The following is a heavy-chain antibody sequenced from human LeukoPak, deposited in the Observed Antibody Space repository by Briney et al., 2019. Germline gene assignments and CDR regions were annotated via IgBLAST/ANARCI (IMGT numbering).Heavy chain of an antibody. CDR1: GFTFSNYW. J-gene: IGHJ6*03. CDR2: INSDGSST. Sequence: GGSLRLSCAASGFTFSNYWMHWVRQAPGKGLVWVSRINSDGSSTSYADSVKGRFTISRDNAKNTLYLQMNSLRAEDTAVYYCARVLLWFGDHYYMDVWGKGTTVTISS. CDR3: ARVLLWFGDHYYMDV. D-gene: IGHD3-10*01. V-gene: IGHV3-74*01.